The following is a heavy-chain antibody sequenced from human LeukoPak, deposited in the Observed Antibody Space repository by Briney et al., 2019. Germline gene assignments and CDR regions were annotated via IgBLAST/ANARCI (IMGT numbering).Heavy chain of an antibody. D-gene: IGHD3-10*01. V-gene: IGHV4-34*01. J-gene: IGHJ3*01. CDR1: GGSFSGYY. CDR2: INHSGST. Sequence: SETLSLTCAVYGGSFSGYYWSWIRQPPGKGLEWIGEINHSGSTNYNPSLKSRVTISVDTSKNQFSLKLSSVTAADTAVYYCARGPDPVVRGPRRAFDLWGQGTRVTVSS. CDR3: ARGPDPVVRGPRRAFDL.